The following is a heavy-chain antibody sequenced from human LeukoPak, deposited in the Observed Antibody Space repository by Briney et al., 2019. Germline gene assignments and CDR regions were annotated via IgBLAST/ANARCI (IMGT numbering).Heavy chain of an antibody. D-gene: IGHD6-19*01. CDR3: ALEVLSSGWVS. CDR2: INPNSGGT. J-gene: IGHJ5*02. CDR1: GYTFTNYY. Sequence: ASVKVSCKASGYTFTNYYMHWVRQAPGQGLEWMGRINPNSGGTNYAQKFQGRVTMTRDTSISTAYMELRRLRSDDTAVYYCALEVLSSGWVSWGQGTLVTVSS. V-gene: IGHV1-2*06.